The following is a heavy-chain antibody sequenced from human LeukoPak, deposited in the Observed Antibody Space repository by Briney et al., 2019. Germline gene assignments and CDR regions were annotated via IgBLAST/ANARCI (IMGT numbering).Heavy chain of an antibody. CDR2: ISGSGGST. Sequence: GGSLRLSCAASGFTFSSYAMSWVRQAPGKGLEWVSAISGSGGSTYYAGSVKGRFTISRDNSKNTLYLQMNSLRAEDTAVYYCAKAGYSSGWANYYYYYGMDVWGQGTTVTVSS. J-gene: IGHJ6*02. CDR1: GFTFSSYA. D-gene: IGHD6-19*01. V-gene: IGHV3-23*01. CDR3: AKAGYSSGWANYYYYYGMDV.